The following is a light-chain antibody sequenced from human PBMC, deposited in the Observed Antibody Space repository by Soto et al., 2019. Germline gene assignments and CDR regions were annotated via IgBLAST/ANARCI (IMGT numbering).Light chain of an antibody. CDR3: QHYNSYSEA. Sequence: DIQMTHSPSTLAGSVWDRVTITPRASQTISSWLAWYQQKPGKAPKLLIYKASTLKSGVPSRFSGSGSGTEFTLTISSLQPDDFATYYCQHYNSYSEAFGQGTKVDIK. V-gene: IGKV1-5*03. J-gene: IGKJ1*01. CDR1: QTISSW. CDR2: KAS.